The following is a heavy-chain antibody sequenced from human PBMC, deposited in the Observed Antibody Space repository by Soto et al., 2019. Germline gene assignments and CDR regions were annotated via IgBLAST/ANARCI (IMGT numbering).Heavy chain of an antibody. Sequence: SETLSLTCTVSGGSVSSGSYYWSWIRQPPGKGLEWIGYIYYSGSTNYNPSLKSRVTISVDTSKNQFSLKLSSVTAADTAVYYCARGRIAAAGGNLVGPLGQGTLVTVSS. CDR1: GGSVSSGSYY. D-gene: IGHD6-13*01. J-gene: IGHJ5*02. CDR3: ARGRIAAAGGNLVGP. V-gene: IGHV4-61*01. CDR2: IYYSGST.